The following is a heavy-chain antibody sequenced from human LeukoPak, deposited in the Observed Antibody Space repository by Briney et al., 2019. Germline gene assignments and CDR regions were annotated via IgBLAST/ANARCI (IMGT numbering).Heavy chain of an antibody. CDR2: IYYTGST. Sequence: SETLSLTCIVSGASISSYYWSWIRQPPGKGLEWIGYIYYTGSTNYNPSLKSRVTISVDTSKNQFSLKLSSVTAADTAVYYCARLVLNSFDIWGQGTMVTVSS. J-gene: IGHJ3*02. CDR1: GASISSYY. CDR3: ARLVLNSFDI. V-gene: IGHV4-59*08. D-gene: IGHD2/OR15-2a*01.